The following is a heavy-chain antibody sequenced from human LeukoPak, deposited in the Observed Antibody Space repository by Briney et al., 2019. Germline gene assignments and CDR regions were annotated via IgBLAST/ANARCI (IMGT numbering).Heavy chain of an antibody. V-gene: IGHV3-21*01. D-gene: IGHD1-7*01. Sequence: GGSLRLSCAAPGFTFSSYSMNWVRQAPGKGLEWVSSISSSSSYIYYADSVKGRFTISRDKAKNSLHLQMNSLRAEDTAVYYCARDGQTGTTVYWGQGTLVTVSS. CDR1: GFTFSSYS. CDR2: ISSSSSYI. J-gene: IGHJ4*02. CDR3: ARDGQTGTTVY.